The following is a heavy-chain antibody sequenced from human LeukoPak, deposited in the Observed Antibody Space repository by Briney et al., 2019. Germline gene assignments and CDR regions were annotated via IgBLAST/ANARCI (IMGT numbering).Heavy chain of an antibody. D-gene: IGHD3-22*01. CDR3: AHGSPYYYDSSGYPVSSCDY. CDR1: GGTFSSYA. Sequence: SVKVSCKASGGTFSSYAISLVRQAPGQGLEWMGRIIPIFGTANYAQKFQGRVTITADKSTSTAYMELSSLRSEDTAVYYCAHGSPYYYDSSGYPVSSCDYWGQGTLVTVSS. V-gene: IGHV1-69*06. J-gene: IGHJ4*02. CDR2: IIPIFGTA.